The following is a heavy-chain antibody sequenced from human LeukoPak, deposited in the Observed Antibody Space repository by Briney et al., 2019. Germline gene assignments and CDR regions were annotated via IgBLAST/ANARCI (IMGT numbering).Heavy chain of an antibody. D-gene: IGHD2-2*01. CDR2: LNPNTGHA. V-gene: IGHV1-2*06. CDR1: AYDFTGYY. Sequence: ASVKVSCKVVAYDFTGYYIHWVRQAPGQGPEWMGRLNPNTGHAVYAFKFQGRVTITRDTSSSTAYMELSSLRSEDTAVYYCATGRSTSCSLPTGHCFPFDYWGQGTLVTVSS. CDR3: ATGRSTSCSLPTGHCFPFDY. J-gene: IGHJ4*02.